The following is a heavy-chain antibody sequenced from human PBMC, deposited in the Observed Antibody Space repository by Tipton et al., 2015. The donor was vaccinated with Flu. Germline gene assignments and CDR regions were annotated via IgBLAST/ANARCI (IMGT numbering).Heavy chain of an antibody. Sequence: TLSLTCTVSGGSVNSDNNYWSWIRQPAGKGLEWIGRIHGSGGSNYNPSLRGRVAISADTSKNQFTLNLRSVTDADTAVYYCARLYTTAGWYYGIGVGGQGTAVTVAS. J-gene: IGHJ6*02. D-gene: IGHD2-15*01. V-gene: IGHV4-61*02. CDR3: ARLYTTAGWYYGIGV. CDR1: GGSVNSDNNY. CDR2: IHGSGGS.